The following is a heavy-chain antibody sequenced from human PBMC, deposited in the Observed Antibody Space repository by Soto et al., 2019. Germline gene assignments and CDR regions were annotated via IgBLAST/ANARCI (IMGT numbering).Heavy chain of an antibody. D-gene: IGHD2-2*01. V-gene: IGHV3-11*01. J-gene: IGHJ6*02. Sequence: KAGGSLRLSCAASGFTFSDYYMSWIRQAPGKGLEWVSYISSSGRTIYYADSVKGRFTISRDNAKNSLYLQMNSLRAEDTAVYYCARDAAGCSSTSCYGAGYYYYGMDVWGQGTTVTVSS. CDR3: ARDAAGCSSTSCYGAGYYYYGMDV. CDR1: GFTFSDYY. CDR2: ISSSGRTI.